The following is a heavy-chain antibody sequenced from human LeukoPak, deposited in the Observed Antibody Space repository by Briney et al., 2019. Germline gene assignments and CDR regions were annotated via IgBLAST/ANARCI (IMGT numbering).Heavy chain of an antibody. CDR1: GFTFTTYA. J-gene: IGHJ6*02. V-gene: IGHV3-23*01. CDR3: AKMGTVGPEVVDV. CDR2: VANSGVDT. D-gene: IGHD7-27*01. Sequence: GGSLRLSCAASGFTFTTYAMSWVRQAPGEGLEWVSTVANSGVDTYYADSVKGRFTISRDNSKNTLYLQMNSLRAEDTAVYYCAKMGTVGPEVVDVWGQGTTVTVSS.